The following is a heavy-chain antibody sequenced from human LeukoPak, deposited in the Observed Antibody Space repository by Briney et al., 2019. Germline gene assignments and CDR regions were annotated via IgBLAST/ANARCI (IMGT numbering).Heavy chain of an antibody. J-gene: IGHJ4*02. D-gene: IGHD5-12*01. V-gene: IGHV1-18*01. CDR2: ISAYNGNT. Sequence: ASVKVSCKASGYTFTSYGISWVRQAPGQGLEWMGWISAYNGNTNCAQELQGRVTMTTDTSTSTAYMELRSLRSDDTAVYYCARAMTRRGWLQFGYWGQGTLVTVSS. CDR3: ARAMTRRGWLQFGY. CDR1: GYTFTSYG.